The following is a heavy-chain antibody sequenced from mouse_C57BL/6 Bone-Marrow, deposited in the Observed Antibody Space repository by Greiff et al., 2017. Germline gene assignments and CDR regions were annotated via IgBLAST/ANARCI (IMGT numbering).Heavy chain of an antibody. V-gene: IGHV1-31*01. D-gene: IGHD2-3*01. CDR3: ARRDGYCWYFDV. Sequence: EVKLQESGPELVKPGASVKISCKASGYSFTGYYMHWVKQSHGNILDWIGYIYPYNGVSSYNQKFKGQATLTVDQSSSTAYMELRSLTSEDSAVYYCARRDGYCWYFDVWGTGTTVTVSS. CDR1: GYSFTGYY. J-gene: IGHJ1*03. CDR2: IYPYNGVS.